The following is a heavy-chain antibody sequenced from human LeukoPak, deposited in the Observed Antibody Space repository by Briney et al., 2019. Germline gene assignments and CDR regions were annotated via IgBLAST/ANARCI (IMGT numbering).Heavy chain of an antibody. CDR3: AREGGFNYCDSSGSHY. Sequence: ASVKVSCKASGYTFTGYYMHWVRQAPGQGLEWMGWINPNSGGTNYAQKFQGRVTMTRDTSISTAYMELSRLRSDDTAVYYCAREGGFNYCDSSGSHYWGQGTLVTVSS. J-gene: IGHJ4*02. V-gene: IGHV1-2*02. CDR1: GYTFTGYY. CDR2: INPNSGGT. D-gene: IGHD3-22*01.